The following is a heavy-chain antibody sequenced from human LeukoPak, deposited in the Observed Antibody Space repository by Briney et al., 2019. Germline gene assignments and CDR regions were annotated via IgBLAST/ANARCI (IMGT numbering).Heavy chain of an antibody. CDR1: GYTFTSFG. CDR2: ISAYNGNR. CDR3: AREAAAGLN. J-gene: IGHJ4*02. D-gene: IGHD6-13*01. Sequence: ASVKVSCKASGYTFTSFGISWVRQAPGQGLEWMGWISAYNGNRKYAQKVQGRVTMTTDTSTSTAYMELRSLRSDDTAVYYCAREAAAGLNWGQGTLVTVSS. V-gene: IGHV1-18*01.